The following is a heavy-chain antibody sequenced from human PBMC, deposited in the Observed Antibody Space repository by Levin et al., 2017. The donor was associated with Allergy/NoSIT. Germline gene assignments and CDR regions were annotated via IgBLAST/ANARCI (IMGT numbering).Heavy chain of an antibody. Sequence: SCAASGFTFSSYAMHWVRQAPGKGLEYVSAISSNGGSTYYANSVKGRFTISRDNSKNTLYLQMGSLRAEDMAVYYCARDANPLANSGSYLGPVYYFDYWGQGTLVTVSS. CDR2: ISSNGGST. D-gene: IGHD1-26*01. CDR3: ARDANPLANSGSYLGPVYYFDY. J-gene: IGHJ4*02. CDR1: GFTFSSYA. V-gene: IGHV3-64*01.